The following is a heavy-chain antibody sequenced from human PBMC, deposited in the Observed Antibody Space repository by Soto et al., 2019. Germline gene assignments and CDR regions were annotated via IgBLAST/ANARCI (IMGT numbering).Heavy chain of an antibody. CDR1: GVTFSRYT. J-gene: IGHJ6*02. CDR2: IIPILDIP. D-gene: IGHD2-15*01. V-gene: IGHV1-69*02. CDR3: ASHFTGVLVLGASPPGGDNYGWDV. Sequence: QVQLVQSGAEVKKPGSSVKVSCKASGVTFSRYTFTWVRQAPGQGLEWMGMIIPILDIPNYAQNFQGRVTSPTEKSIRTASMELSSLTSDDTAVYYCASHFTGVLVLGASPPGGDNYGWDVWGQGTTVTVSS.